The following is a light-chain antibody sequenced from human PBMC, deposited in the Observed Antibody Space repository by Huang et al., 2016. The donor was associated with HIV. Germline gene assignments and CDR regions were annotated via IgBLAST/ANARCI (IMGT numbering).Light chain of an antibody. V-gene: IGKV3-15*01. Sequence: EIVMTQSPATLSVSPGERATLSCRASQNIGDNLNWYQHKPGQDPSLLIYVASTRASGIPPRFSGSGSGTEFTLTISGLESEDFAVYYCQQFNNWPPRFTFGPGTTVDVK. CDR3: QQFNNWPPRFT. CDR2: VAS. J-gene: IGKJ3*01. CDR1: QNIGDN.